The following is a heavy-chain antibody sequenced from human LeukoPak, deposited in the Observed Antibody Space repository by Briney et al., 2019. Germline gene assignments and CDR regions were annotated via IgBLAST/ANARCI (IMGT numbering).Heavy chain of an antibody. CDR1: GGSFSGYY. D-gene: IGHD5-18*01. J-gene: IGHJ5*02. V-gene: IGHV4-34*01. CDR2: INHSGST. CDR3: ARAGYSYGLNNWFDP. Sequence: TASETLSLTCAVYGGSFSGYYWSWIRQPPGKGLEWIGEINHSGSTNYNPSLKSRVTISVDTSKNQFSLKLSSVTAADTAVYYCARAGYSYGLNNWFDPWGQGTLVTVSS.